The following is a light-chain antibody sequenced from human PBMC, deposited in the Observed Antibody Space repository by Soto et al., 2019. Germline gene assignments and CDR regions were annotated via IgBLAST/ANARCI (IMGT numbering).Light chain of an antibody. CDR1: SSNIGSNL. CDR2: NNN. V-gene: IGLV1-44*01. CDR3: AAWDDSLNGWV. J-gene: IGLJ3*02. Sequence: QSVLTQPPSASGTPGQRVTISCSGSSSNIGSNLVNWYQQLPGTAPKLLMYNNNQRPSGVPDRFSGSKSGTSASLAISGLQSEDEADYYCAAWDDSLNGWVFGGGTKLTVL.